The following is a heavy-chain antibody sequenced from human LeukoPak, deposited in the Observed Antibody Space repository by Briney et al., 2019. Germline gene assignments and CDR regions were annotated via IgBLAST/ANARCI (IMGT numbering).Heavy chain of an antibody. V-gene: IGHV3-33*01. J-gene: IGHJ4*02. D-gene: IGHD6-13*01. CDR3: ARAYSSSWADY. CDR2: IWYDGSNK. CDR1: GFTFSRYG. Sequence: GGSLRLSCAASGFTFSRYGMHWVRQAPGKGLEWMAVIWYDGSNKNYADSVKGRFAISRDNSKNTLYLEMDSLRAEDTAVYYCARAYSSSWADYWGQGTLVTVSS.